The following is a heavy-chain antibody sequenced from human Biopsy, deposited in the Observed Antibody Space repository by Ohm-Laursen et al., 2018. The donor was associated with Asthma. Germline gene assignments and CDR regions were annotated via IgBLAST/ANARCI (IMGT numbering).Heavy chain of an antibody. CDR1: VFTFCDYC. CDR3: ARTFHFWSPYHAEHYQL. V-gene: IGHV3-7*01. CDR2: IKHDGSEN. J-gene: IGHJ1*01. D-gene: IGHD3-3*01. Sequence: SLRLSCAATVFTFCDYCMTWVRQVPGQGLEWVANIKHDGSENNHVDSLKGRFTISRDNAKNLLFLQMNSLRAEDTAVYYCARTFHFWSPYHAEHYQLWGQGTLVTVSS.